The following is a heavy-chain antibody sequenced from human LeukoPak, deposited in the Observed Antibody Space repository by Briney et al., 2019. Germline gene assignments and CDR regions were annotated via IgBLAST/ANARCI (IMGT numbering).Heavy chain of an antibody. CDR2: APHDRSSP. CDR1: GFRFDSHH. Sequence: GGSLRLSCAVSGFRFDSHHMHWVRQAPNKGLEWVAVAPHDRSSPSHAASVNGRFTISRDNSKDTLFLHMDSLRVDDTAIYYCARQSLGASGLDHWGQGVLVTVSS. CDR3: ARQSLGASGLDH. D-gene: IGHD1-26*01. J-gene: IGHJ4*02. V-gene: IGHV3-30*03.